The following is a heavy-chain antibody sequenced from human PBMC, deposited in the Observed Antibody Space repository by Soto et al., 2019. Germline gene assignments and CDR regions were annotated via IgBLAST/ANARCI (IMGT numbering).Heavy chain of an antibody. Sequence: QVQLVQSGAEVQKPGSSVKVSCKASGGTFSSYAISWVRQAPGQGLEWMGGIIPIFGTANYAQKFQGRVTITADESTSTAYMELSSLRSEDTAVYYCASGYSYGSKYYYYGMDVWGQGTTVTVSS. CDR2: IIPIFGTA. CDR3: ASGYSYGSKYYYYGMDV. D-gene: IGHD5-18*01. J-gene: IGHJ6*02. V-gene: IGHV1-69*01. CDR1: GGTFSSYA.